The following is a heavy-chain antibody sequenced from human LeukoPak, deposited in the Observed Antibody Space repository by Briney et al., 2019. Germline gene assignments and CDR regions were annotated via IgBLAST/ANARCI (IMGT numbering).Heavy chain of an antibody. V-gene: IGHV3-30-3*01. CDR1: GSTISTYA. CDR2: ISYQGSNK. J-gene: IGHJ5*02. D-gene: IGHD2-21*02. Sequence: GGSLRLSCAASGSTISTYAMHWVRQPPGKGLEWVAGISYQGSNKYYADSVKGRYTISRDNSKNMLYLQMNSLRPEDTAVYFCARDPSGDLFNWFDPWGHGTLVSVSS. CDR3: ARDPSGDLFNWFDP.